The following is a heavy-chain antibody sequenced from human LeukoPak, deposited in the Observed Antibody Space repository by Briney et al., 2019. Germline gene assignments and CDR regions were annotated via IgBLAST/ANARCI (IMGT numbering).Heavy chain of an antibody. J-gene: IGHJ5*02. CDR1: GGSIGGYS. D-gene: IGHD6-19*01. V-gene: IGHV4-59*01. Sequence: PSETLSLTCTVSGGSIGGYSWTWVRHPPRQRLEYIWYISYTWITYYNPSLMSRVTISVATSKTQFSLRLASVTAADTAVYYCARRLYSSGWSYWFDPWGQGTLVTVSS. CDR3: ARRLYSSGWSYWFDP. CDR2: ISYTWIT.